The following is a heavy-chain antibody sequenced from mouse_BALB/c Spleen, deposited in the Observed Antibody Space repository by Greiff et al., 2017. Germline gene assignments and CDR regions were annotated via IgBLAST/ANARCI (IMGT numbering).Heavy chain of an antibody. V-gene: IGHV5-6-4*01. CDR1: GFTFSSYT. Sequence: EVQVVESGGGLVKPGGSLKLSCAASGFTFSSYTMSWVRQTPEKRLEWVATISSGGSYTYYPDSVKGRFTISRDNAKNTLYLQMSSLKSEDTAMYYCTKSDYFDYWGQGTTLTVSS. CDR3: TKSDYFDY. CDR2: ISSGGSYT. J-gene: IGHJ2*01.